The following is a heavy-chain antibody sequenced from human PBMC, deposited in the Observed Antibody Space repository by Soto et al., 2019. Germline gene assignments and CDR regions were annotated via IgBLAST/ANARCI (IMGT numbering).Heavy chain of an antibody. D-gene: IGHD3-10*01. Sequence: GKSLKISCKGSGYSFTSYWIGWVRQMPGKGLEWMGVIYPGDSDTRYSPSFQGQVTISADKSISTAYLQWSSLKASDTAMYYFAGGGVRGVITRTRDYYGMDVWGQGTTVTVS. CDR3: AGGGVRGVITRTRDYYGMDV. CDR2: IYPGDSDT. J-gene: IGHJ6*02. CDR1: GYSFTSYW. V-gene: IGHV5-51*03.